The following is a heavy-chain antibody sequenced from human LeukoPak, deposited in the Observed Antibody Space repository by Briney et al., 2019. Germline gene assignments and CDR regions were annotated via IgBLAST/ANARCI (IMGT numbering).Heavy chain of an antibody. CDR2: IIPIFGTA. J-gene: IGHJ4*02. D-gene: IGHD2-2*01. CDR3: ARDLSNIVVVPKAALSY. V-gene: IGHV1-69*01. CDR1: GGTFSSYA. Sequence: SVKVSCKASGGTFSSYAISWVRQAPGQGLEWMGGIIPIFGTANYAQKFQGRVTITADESTSTAYMELSSLRSEDTAVYYCARDLSNIVVVPKAALSYWGRGTLVTVSS.